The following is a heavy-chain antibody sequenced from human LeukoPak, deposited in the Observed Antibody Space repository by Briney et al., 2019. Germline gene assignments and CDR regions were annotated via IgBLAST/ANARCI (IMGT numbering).Heavy chain of an antibody. CDR2: IYYSGST. J-gene: IGHJ4*02. CDR1: GGSISSGGYY. CDR3: ARGVSGDSSGYYPDY. Sequence: SQTLSLTCTVSGGSISSGGYYWSWIRQHPGKGLEWIGYIYYSGSTYYNLSLRSRLTISVDTSKNQFSLKLSSVTAADTAVYYCARGVSGDSSGYYPDYWGQGTLVTVSS. D-gene: IGHD3-22*01. V-gene: IGHV4-31*03.